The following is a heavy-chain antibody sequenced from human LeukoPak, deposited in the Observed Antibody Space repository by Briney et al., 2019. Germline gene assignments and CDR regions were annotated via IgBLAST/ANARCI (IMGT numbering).Heavy chain of an antibody. CDR1: GGSISPYY. V-gene: IGHV4-59*08. J-gene: IGHJ6*02. Sequence: SETLSLTCTVSGGSISPYYWSWIRQSPGKGLEWIGYIYYSGSTNYNPSLKGRVTISVDTSKNQFSLKLSSVTAADTAVYYCARQQDYYYGMDVWGQGTTVTVSS. CDR2: IYYSGST. CDR3: ARQQDYYYGMDV.